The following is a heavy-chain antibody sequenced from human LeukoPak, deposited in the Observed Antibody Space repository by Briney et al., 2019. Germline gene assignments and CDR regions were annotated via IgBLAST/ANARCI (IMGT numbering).Heavy chain of an antibody. CDR2: ISAYNGNA. V-gene: IGHV1-18*01. D-gene: IGHD4-17*01. CDR3: ARDRLGGDLTGESLY. CDR1: GYPFDNFG. Sequence: ASVKVFCKASGYPFDNFGLTWVRQAPGQGLEWMGWISAYNGNAHYAQKFRGRLTMTTDTSTTTAYLEPRSLKSDDTAVYYCARDRLGGDLTGESLYWGQGTLVTVSS. J-gene: IGHJ4*02.